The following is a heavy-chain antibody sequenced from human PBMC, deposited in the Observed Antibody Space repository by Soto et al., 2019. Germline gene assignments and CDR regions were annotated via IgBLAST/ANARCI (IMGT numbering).Heavy chain of an antibody. CDR3: AREGGYVDY. J-gene: IGHJ4*02. CDR2: IDESGDS. Sequence: SQTLSLTCTVSGGPIRSSSHYWGWIRQAPGTGLEWSGSIDESGDSYYNPTLKIRVTIFVDTSKNQFSLKLISVTGADSAIYYCAREGGYVDYWGQGTLVTVSS. D-gene: IGHD1-1*01. V-gene: IGHV4-39*02. CDR1: GGPIRSSSHY.